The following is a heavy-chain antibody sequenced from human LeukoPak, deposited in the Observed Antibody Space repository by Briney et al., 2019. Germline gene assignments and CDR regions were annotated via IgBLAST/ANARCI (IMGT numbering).Heavy chain of an antibody. V-gene: IGHV3-33*06. D-gene: IGHD3-16*01. CDR3: AKAYWDTFGWYYFDY. Sequence: PGRSLRLSCAASGFTFSTYGMHWVRQAPGKGLEWVAVVWYDGSNEYYADSVKGRFTISRDNSKNTLQLQMNSLRVEDTAVYYCAKAYWDTFGWYYFDYWGQGTLVSVSS. J-gene: IGHJ4*02. CDR1: GFTFSTYG. CDR2: VWYDGSNE.